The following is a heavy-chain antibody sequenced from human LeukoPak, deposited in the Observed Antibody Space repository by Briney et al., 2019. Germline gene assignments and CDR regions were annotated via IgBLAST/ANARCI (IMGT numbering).Heavy chain of an antibody. V-gene: IGHV3-7*01. J-gene: IGHJ4*02. D-gene: IGHD3-3*01. CDR2: IKQDGSEK. CDR3: ARALWSGYAY. CDR1: GFTFCRYW. Sequence: GGSLRLSCAASGFTFCRYWMSWVRQAPGKGLEWVANIKQDGSEKYYVDSVKGRFTISRDNAKNSLYLQMNSLRAEDTAVYYCARALWSGYAYWGQGTLVTVSS.